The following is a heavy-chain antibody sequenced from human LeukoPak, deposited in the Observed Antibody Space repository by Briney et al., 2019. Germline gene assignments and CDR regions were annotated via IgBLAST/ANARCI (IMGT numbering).Heavy chain of an antibody. CDR3: ARDQLAYSGYDTLFDY. Sequence: GGSLRRYCEASGFTFSSYTIHWVRQAPGKGLGWVAVIAHDGSSKYFADSVKGRFTSSRDNSKNTVSLLMNSLRTDDTAIYYCARDQLAYSGYDTLFDYWGPGTLVTVSP. V-gene: IGHV3-30*04. D-gene: IGHD5-12*01. J-gene: IGHJ4*02. CDR2: IAHDGSSK. CDR1: GFTFSSYT.